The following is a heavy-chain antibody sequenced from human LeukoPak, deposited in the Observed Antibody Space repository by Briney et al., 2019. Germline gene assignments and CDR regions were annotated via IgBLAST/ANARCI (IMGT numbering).Heavy chain of an antibody. CDR1: GFTFSSYE. V-gene: IGHV3-48*03. CDR2: ISSSGSTI. D-gene: IGHD2-2*01. J-gene: IGHJ3*02. CDR3: ARASLRAFDI. Sequence: GGSLRLSCAASGFTFSSYEMNWVRQAPGKGLEWVSYISSSGSTIYYADSVKGRFTISRDNAKNSLYLQMNSLRAEDTAVYYCARASLRAFDIWGQGTMVTVSS.